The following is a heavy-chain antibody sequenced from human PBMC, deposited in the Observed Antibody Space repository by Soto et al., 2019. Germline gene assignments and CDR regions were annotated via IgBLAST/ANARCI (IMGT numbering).Heavy chain of an antibody. Sequence: PGESLKISCKGSGYTFTGYWVAWVRQMPGRGPEWMGSIDPRDSDTRYSPSFQGQVTISVDKSTTTAHLQWRSLKASDTAIYYCAIPAGYRSGCPLDNSGEGTRVTV. CDR1: GYTFTGYW. CDR3: AIPAGYRSGCPLDN. D-gene: IGHD6-19*01. V-gene: IGHV5-51*01. CDR2: IDPRDSDT. J-gene: IGHJ4*02.